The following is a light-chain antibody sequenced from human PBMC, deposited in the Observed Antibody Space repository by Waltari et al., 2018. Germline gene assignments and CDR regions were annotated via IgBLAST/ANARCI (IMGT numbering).Light chain of an antibody. V-gene: IGKV1-5*03. CDR3: QQYNSQWT. CDR1: QSLSSW. CDR2: KAS. J-gene: IGKJ1*01. Sequence: DIQMTQSPSTLSASVGDRVTITCRASQSLSSWLAWYQQKPGKAPKLLIYKASSLESGVPSRFSGSGSGTEFTLTISSLQPDDFATYYCQQYNSQWTFGQGTKVEIK.